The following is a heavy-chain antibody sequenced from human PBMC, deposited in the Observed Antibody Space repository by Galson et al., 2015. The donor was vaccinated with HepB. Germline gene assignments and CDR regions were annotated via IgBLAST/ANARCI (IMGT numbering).Heavy chain of an antibody. Sequence: SLRLSCAASGFTFSNSDRHWVRQAPGKGLEWVAVILYDGVNKYYVDAVKGRFTISRDTSKNTLYLQMNSLRAEDKAVYYCARDQQWLGIFDYWGQGTLVTVSS. V-gene: IGHV3-30-3*01. CDR1: GFTFSNSD. CDR3: ARDQQWLGIFDY. D-gene: IGHD6-19*01. J-gene: IGHJ4*02. CDR2: ILYDGVNK.